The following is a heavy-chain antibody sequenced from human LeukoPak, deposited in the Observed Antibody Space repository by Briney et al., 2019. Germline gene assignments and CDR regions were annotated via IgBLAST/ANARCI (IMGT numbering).Heavy chain of an antibody. D-gene: IGHD3-9*01. V-gene: IGHV4-59*01. CDR2: IYDSGST. CDR1: GGSISSYY. J-gene: IGHJ5*02. Sequence: SETLSLTCTVPGGSISSYYWSWILQPPGTVLNWILLIYDSGSTSYNPSLKSRVNISVDTSKDQFSLKLSSVTAADTAVFFFFKQKTAYEILTGYYSAPFDPWGQGTLVTVSS. CDR3: FKQKTAYEILTGYYSAPFDP.